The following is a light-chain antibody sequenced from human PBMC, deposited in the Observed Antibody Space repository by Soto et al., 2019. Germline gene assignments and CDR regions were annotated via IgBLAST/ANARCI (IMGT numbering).Light chain of an antibody. CDR1: QSVTSN. J-gene: IGKJ1*01. CDR2: GAS. CDR3: QQYKNWPRT. Sequence: EIEVTQSPATLSVSPGERATLSCRASQSVTSNLAWYQQKPGQAPRVLIYGASTRATGTPARFSGSGSGTEFILTISSLQSEDFAFYYCQQYKNWPRTFGQGTKVDIK. V-gene: IGKV3-15*01.